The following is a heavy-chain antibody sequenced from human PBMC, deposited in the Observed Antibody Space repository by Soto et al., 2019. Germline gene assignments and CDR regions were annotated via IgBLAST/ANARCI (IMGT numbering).Heavy chain of an antibody. J-gene: IGHJ5*02. D-gene: IGHD1-26*01. CDR2: INHSGST. V-gene: IGHV4-34*01. Sequence: SETLSLTCAVYGGSFSGYYWSWIRQPPGKGLEWIGEINHSGSTNYNPSLKSRVTISVDTSKNQFSLKLSSVTAADTAVYYCARVLGIVGATLRFDPWGQGTLVTASS. CDR1: GGSFSGYY. CDR3: ARVLGIVGATLRFDP.